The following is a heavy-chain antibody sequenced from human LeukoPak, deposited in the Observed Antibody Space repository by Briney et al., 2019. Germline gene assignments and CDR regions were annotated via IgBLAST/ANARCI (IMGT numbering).Heavy chain of an antibody. CDR2: IPDSGSP. D-gene: IGHD3-16*01. CDR3: ARHSWGGYYFDY. CDR1: GGSISNYY. V-gene: IGHV4-59*08. J-gene: IGHJ4*02. Sequence: SETLSLTCTVSGGSISNYYWSWIRQSPGKGLEWIGYIPDSGSPNYNPSLKSRVTISGDTSENQFSLKLNSVTAADTAVYYCARHSWGGYYFDYWGQGTLVTVSS.